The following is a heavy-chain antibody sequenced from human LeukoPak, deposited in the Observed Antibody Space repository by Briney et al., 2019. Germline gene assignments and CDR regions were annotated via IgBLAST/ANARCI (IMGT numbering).Heavy chain of an antibody. CDR1: GFTFSSYG. CDR2: IRYDGSNK. CDR3: AKDRGFLEWPEVDY. V-gene: IGHV3-30*02. J-gene: IGHJ4*02. Sequence: PGGSLRLSCAASGFTFSSYGMHWVRQAPGKGLEWVAFIRYDGSNKYYADSVKGRFTISRDNSKNTLYLQMNSLRAEDTAVYYCAKDRGFLEWPEVDYWGQGTLVTVSS. D-gene: IGHD3-3*01.